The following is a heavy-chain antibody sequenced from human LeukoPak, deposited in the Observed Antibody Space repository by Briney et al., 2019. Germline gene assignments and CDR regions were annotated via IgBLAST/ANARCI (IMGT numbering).Heavy chain of an antibody. J-gene: IGHJ3*02. CDR3: AREGARHDAFDI. CDR1: GFPVSSNY. Sequence: GGSLRLSCAASGFPVSSNYMRLVRPAPGEGVEWVSVIYMGGSTYSADSVKGRFTISRDNSKHTLYLQMNSLRAEDTAVYYCAREGARHDAFDIWGQGTMVTVSS. V-gene: IGHV3-53*01. D-gene: IGHD1-26*01. CDR2: IYMGGST.